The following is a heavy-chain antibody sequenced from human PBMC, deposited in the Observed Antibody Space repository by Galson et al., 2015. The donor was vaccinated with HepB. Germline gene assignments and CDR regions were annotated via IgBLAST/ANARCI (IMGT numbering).Heavy chain of an antibody. CDR2: IYSGGST. V-gene: IGHV3-53*01. CDR1: GFTFDDYA. D-gene: IGHD6-19*01. J-gene: IGHJ3*02. Sequence: SLRLSCAASGFTFDDYAMHWVRQAPGKGLEWVSVIYSGGSTFYADSVKGRFTISRDISKNTLYLQMNSLRAEDTAVYYCAREYSSALDAFDIWGQGTMVTVSS. CDR3: AREYSSALDAFDI.